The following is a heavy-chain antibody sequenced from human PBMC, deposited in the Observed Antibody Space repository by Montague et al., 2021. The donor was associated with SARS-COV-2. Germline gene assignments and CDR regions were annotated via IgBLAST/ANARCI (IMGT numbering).Heavy chain of an antibody. CDR1: GFSISSGYY. V-gene: IGHV4-38-2*02. Sequence: SETLSLTCSVSGFSISSGYYWGWSRQTPGKRLEWFGSRYQYGDTPYSPSLHSTVTILLDTSTNQLSLSLTSVIAAATAVYYCARSGVGIFDFSCFDSWGQGSLVIVSS. D-gene: IGHD3-3*01. CDR3: ARSGVGIFDFSCFDS. CDR2: RYQYGDT. J-gene: IGHJ4*02.